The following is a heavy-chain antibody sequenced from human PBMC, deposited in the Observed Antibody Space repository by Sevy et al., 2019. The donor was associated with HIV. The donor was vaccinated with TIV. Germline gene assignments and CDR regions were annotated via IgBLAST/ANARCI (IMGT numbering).Heavy chain of an antibody. V-gene: IGHV3-21*01. CDR2: ISSSSSYI. J-gene: IGHJ3*02. Sequence: GGSLRLSCAASGFTFSSYSMNWVRQAPGKGLEWVSSISSSSSYIYYSDSVKGRFTISRDNDKNSLYLQMNSLRAEDTAVYYCARDQYYDYVWGSYRQGDAFDIWGQGTMVTVSS. CDR1: GFTFSSYS. D-gene: IGHD3-16*02. CDR3: ARDQYYDYVWGSYRQGDAFDI.